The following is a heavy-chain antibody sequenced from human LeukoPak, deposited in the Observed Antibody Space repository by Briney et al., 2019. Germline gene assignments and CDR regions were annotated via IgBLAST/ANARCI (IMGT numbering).Heavy chain of an antibody. CDR3: ARALGAFDI. J-gene: IGHJ3*02. CDR1: GASFSGYS. CDR2: FSHTGSP. Sequence: SETLSLTCAISGASFSGYSWTWIRQPPGKGLEWIGEFSHTGSPIYNPSLKSRVNISIDTSKNQFSLRLTSVTAADTAVYYCARALGAFDIWGQGTMVTVSS. V-gene: IGHV4-34*01.